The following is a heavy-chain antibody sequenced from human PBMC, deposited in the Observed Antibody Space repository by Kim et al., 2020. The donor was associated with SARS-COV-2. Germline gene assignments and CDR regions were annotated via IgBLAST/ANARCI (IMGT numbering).Heavy chain of an antibody. D-gene: IGHD1-26*01. Sequence: GGSLRLSCAASGFTLSNAWMNWVRQAPGKGLEWVGRILSNTDGGTTHYAAAGQGSFSIARDDTKNTMFLQMDRLKHEDTAEYFCTMDRRDSGKFYDLDYWGQGTLVTVSP. CDR3: TMDRRDSGKFYDLDY. V-gene: IGHV3-15*01. CDR1: GFTLSNAW. J-gene: IGHJ4*02. CDR2: ILSNTDGGTT.